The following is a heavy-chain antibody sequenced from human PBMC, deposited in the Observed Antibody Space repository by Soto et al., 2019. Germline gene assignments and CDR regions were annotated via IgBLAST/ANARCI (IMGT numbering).Heavy chain of an antibody. CDR1: GFTFSSYA. Sequence: EVQLLESGGGLVQPGGSLRLSCAASGFTFSSYAMSWVRQAPGKGLEWVSVISGIGGSKQYADSVKGRFTISRDNSKNTLYLKMNSLRAVDTAVYYCAKDLVPVGAPRGFDYWGQGTLVTVSS. J-gene: IGHJ4*02. CDR3: AKDLVPVGAPRGFDY. CDR2: ISGIGGSK. D-gene: IGHD1-26*01. V-gene: IGHV3-23*01.